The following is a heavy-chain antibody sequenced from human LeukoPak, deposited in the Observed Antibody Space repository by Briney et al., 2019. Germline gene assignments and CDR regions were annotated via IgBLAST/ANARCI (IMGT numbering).Heavy chain of an antibody. CDR1: GFTFSSYW. J-gene: IGHJ4*02. CDR3: ARGPHKEATSY. CDR2: IKQDGSVK. V-gene: IGHV3-7*01. Sequence: GGSLRLSCGASGFTFSSYWMTWVRRAPGKGPEWVANIKQDGSVKNYVDSVKGRFTISRDNAKNSLYLQMNSLRADDTGVYYCARGPHKEATSYWGQGTLVTVSS. D-gene: IGHD5-12*01.